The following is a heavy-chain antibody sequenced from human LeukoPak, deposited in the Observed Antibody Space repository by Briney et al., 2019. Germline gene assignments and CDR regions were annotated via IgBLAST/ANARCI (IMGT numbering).Heavy chain of an antibody. CDR3: ARASGIAAAGWFDP. CDR2: ISSSSSYI. Sequence: PGGSLRLSCAASGFTFSSYSMNWVRQAPGKGLEWVSSISSSSSYIYYADSVKGRFTISRDNAKNSLYLQMNSLRAEDMAVYYCARASGIAAAGWFDPWGRGTLVTVSS. V-gene: IGHV3-21*01. D-gene: IGHD6-13*01. CDR1: GFTFSSYS. J-gene: IGHJ5*02.